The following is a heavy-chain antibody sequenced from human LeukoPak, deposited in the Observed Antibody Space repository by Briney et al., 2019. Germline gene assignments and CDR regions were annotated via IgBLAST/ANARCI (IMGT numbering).Heavy chain of an antibody. CDR2: ISISSGNI. CDR1: GFTFSSYS. CDR3: ARGPFGLDGVLY. V-gene: IGHV3-21*01. Sequence: GGSLRLSCAASGFTFSSYSMDWVRQAPGKGLEWVSPISISSGNIYYADSVKGRFTISRDNAKSSLYLQMNSLRAEDRAVYYCARGPFGLDGVLYWGQGTLVTVSS. D-gene: IGHD3-16*01. J-gene: IGHJ4*02.